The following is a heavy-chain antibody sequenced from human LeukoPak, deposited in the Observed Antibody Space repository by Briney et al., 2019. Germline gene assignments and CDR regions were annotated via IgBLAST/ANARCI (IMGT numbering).Heavy chain of an antibody. Sequence: WASVKVSCKASGYTFTGYYMHWVRQAPGQGLEWMGWINPNSGGTNYAQKFQGRVTMTRDTSISTAYMELSRLRSDDTAVYYCARDFRGRTSNGDHHFDYWGQGTLVTVSS. CDR1: GYTFTGYY. J-gene: IGHJ4*02. V-gene: IGHV1-2*02. D-gene: IGHD4-17*01. CDR2: INPNSGGT. CDR3: ARDFRGRTSNGDHHFDY.